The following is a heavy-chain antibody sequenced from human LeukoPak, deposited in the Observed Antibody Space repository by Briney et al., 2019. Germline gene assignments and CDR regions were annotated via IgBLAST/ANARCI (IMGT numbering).Heavy chain of an antibody. CDR3: AKGTVVTPFDY. CDR1: GFTFSSYA. Sequence: PGGSLRLSCAASGFTFSSYAMSWVRHAPGKGPEWVSAISGSGGSTYYADSVKGRFTISRDNSKNMLYLKMNSLRAEDTAVYYCAKGTVVTPFDYWGQGTLVTVSS. CDR2: ISGSGGST. D-gene: IGHD4-23*01. J-gene: IGHJ4*02. V-gene: IGHV3-23*01.